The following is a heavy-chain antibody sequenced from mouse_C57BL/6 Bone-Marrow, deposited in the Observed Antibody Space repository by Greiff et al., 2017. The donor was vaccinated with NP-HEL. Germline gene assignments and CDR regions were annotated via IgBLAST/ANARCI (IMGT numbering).Heavy chain of an antibody. V-gene: IGHV6-3*01. Sequence: EVMLVESGGGLVQPGGSMKLSCVASGFTFSNYWMNWVRQSPEQGLEWVAQIRLKSDNYATHYADAVKGRFTISRDDSKSSVYLQMNNLRAEDTGSYYCTRDLNHYFDYWGQGTTLTVSS. D-gene: IGHD1-3*01. CDR2: IRLKSDNYAT. J-gene: IGHJ2*01. CDR3: TRDLNHYFDY. CDR1: GFTFSNYW.